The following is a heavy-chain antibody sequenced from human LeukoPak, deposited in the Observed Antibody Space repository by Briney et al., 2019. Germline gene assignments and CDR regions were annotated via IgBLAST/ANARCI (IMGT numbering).Heavy chain of an antibody. CDR3: ARLPLVRGNYGMDV. V-gene: IGHV4-59*08. J-gene: IGHJ6*02. Sequence: SETLSLTCSVSGGSFSTYYWNWIRQPTGKGLEWIGYIYYIGSTNYNSSLKSRVTISVDTSKNQFSLKLSSVTAADTAVYFCARLPLVRGNYGMDVWGQGTTVTVSS. D-gene: IGHD3-10*01. CDR2: IYYIGST. CDR1: GGSFSTYY.